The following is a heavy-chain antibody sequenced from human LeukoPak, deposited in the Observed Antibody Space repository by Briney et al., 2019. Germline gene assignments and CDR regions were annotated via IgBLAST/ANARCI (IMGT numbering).Heavy chain of an antibody. D-gene: IGHD2-15*01. CDR1: GFTVSSNY. J-gene: IGHJ3*01. CDR2: IYTGGST. CDR3: AKPRDIDSWAFDV. Sequence: GGSLRLSCAASGFTVSSNYMSWVRQAPGKGLEWVSVIYTGGSTYYADSVKDRFSISRDNSKNTLHLRMNSLRTEDTAVYYCAKPRDIDSWAFDVWGQGTMVTVS. V-gene: IGHV3-66*04.